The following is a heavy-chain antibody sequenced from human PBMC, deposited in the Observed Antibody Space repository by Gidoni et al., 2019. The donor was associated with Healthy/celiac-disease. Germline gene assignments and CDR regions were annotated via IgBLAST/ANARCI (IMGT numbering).Heavy chain of an antibody. J-gene: IGHJ3*02. Sequence: QVQLQESGPGLVKPSETLSLTCAVSGYSISSGYYWGWIRQPPGKGLEWIGSIYHSGSTYYNPSLKSRVTISVDTSKNQFSLKLSSVTAADTAVYYCAREHRRSLPLDAFDIWGQGTMVTVSS. D-gene: IGHD3-10*01. CDR2: IYHSGST. CDR1: GYSISSGYY. V-gene: IGHV4-38-2*02. CDR3: AREHRRSLPLDAFDI.